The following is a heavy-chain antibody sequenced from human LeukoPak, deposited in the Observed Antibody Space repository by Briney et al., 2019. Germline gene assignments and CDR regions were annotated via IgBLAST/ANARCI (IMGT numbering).Heavy chain of an antibody. CDR1: GGSFSGYY. CDR3: ARLGITSNMIYYFDY. D-gene: IGHD3-16*01. Sequence: SETLSLTCAVYGGSFSGYYWSWIRQPPGKGLEWIGYIYYSGSTNYNPSLKSRVTISVDTSKNQFSLKLSSVTAADTAVYYCARLGITSNMIYYFDYWGQGTLVTVSS. V-gene: IGHV4-59*08. CDR2: IYYSGST. J-gene: IGHJ4*02.